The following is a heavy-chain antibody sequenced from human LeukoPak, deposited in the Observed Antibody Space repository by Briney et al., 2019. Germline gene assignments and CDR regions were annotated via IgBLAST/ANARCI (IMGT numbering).Heavy chain of an antibody. CDR3: ARVQYYYDSSGYYLGSVIDY. J-gene: IGHJ4*02. Sequence: ASVKVSCKASGYTFTCYYMHWVRQAPGQGLEWMGRINPNSGGTNYAQKFQGRVTMTRDTSISTAYMELSRLRSDDTAVYYCARVQYYYDSSGYYLGSVIDYWGQGTLVTVSS. D-gene: IGHD3-22*01. V-gene: IGHV1-2*06. CDR1: GYTFTCYY. CDR2: INPNSGGT.